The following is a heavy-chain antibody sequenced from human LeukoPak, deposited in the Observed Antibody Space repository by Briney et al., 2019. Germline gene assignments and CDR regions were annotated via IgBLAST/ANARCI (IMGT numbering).Heavy chain of an antibody. J-gene: IGHJ3*02. CDR1: GGTFSSYA. CDR3: ARHYDSSPWGVTAFDI. V-gene: IGHV1-2*02. Sequence: ASVKLSCKASGGTFSSYAISWVRQAPGQGLEWMGWISPKSGGTNYAQKFQGRVTTTSDTSISTAYMELSGLRSDDTAVYYCARHYDSSPWGVTAFDIWGQGTRVTVSS. CDR2: ISPKSGGT. D-gene: IGHD3-10*01.